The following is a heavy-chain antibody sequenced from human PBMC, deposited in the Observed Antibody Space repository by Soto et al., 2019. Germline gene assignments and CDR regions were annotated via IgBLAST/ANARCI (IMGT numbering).Heavy chain of an antibody. CDR1: GRTFNSYL. CDR3: ATGSGATIIF. CDR2: INPSGDVT. J-gene: IGHJ4*02. V-gene: IGHV1-46*02. D-gene: IGHD5-12*01. Sequence: GASVKVSCKASGRTFNSYLIHWVRLAPGQGLEWMGIINPSGDVTRFAQKFLGRVTMTREKSTSTVYMELSRLRSEDTDVYYCATGSGATIIFWGQGTLVTVSS.